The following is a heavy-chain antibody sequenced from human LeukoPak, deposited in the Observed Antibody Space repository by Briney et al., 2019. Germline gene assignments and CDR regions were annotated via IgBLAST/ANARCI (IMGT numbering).Heavy chain of an antibody. CDR1: GFILSSYW. V-gene: IGHV3-7*01. D-gene: IGHD2-2*01. CDR2: IKQDGSEK. J-gene: IGHJ4*02. CDR3: ANHLACGSTSCPPFDD. Sequence: GGSLRLSCAASGFILSSYWMSWVRQAPGKGLEWVANIKQDGSEKYYVDSVKGRFTISRDNAKNSLYLQMNSLRAEDTAVYYCANHLACGSTSCPPFDDWGQGTLVTVSS.